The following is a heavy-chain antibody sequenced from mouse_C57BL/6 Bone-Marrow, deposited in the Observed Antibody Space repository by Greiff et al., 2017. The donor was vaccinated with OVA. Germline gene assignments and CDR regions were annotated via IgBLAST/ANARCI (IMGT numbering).Heavy chain of an antibody. V-gene: IGHV1-50*01. CDR2: IDPSDSYT. CDR1: GYTFTSYW. CDR3: ARAHYYGSSYGFAY. J-gene: IGHJ3*01. Sequence: QVQLQQPGAELVKPGASVNLSCKASGYTFTSYWMQWVKQRPGQGLEWIGEIDPSDSYTNYNQKFKGKATLTVDTSSSTAYMQLSSLTSEDSAVYYCARAHYYGSSYGFAYWGQGTLVTVSA. D-gene: IGHD1-1*01.